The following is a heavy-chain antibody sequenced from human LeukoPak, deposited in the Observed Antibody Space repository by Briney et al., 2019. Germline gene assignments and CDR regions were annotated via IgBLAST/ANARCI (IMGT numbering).Heavy chain of an antibody. CDR1: GYTFTSYG. D-gene: IGHD2-15*01. V-gene: IGHV1-18*01. Sequence: ASVKVSCKASGYTFTSYGISWARQAPGQGLEWMGWISAYNGDTNYVQKLQGRVTMTTDTSTSTASMELRSLRSDDTAVYYCARGYCSGGSCSPLDYWGQGTLVTVSS. CDR2: ISAYNGDT. J-gene: IGHJ4*02. CDR3: ARGYCSGGSCSPLDY.